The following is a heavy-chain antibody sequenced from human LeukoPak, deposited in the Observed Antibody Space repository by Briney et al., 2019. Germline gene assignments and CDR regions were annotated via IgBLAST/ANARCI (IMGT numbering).Heavy chain of an antibody. CDR2: IWYDGSRD. CDR1: GFTFRNYG. CDR3: ATVRGSDWYMDY. Sequence: PGGSLRLSCAASGFTFRNYGMNWVRQAPGKGREWVALIWYDGSRDYYVDFVKGRFTVSRDNSKNTLYLQMKNLRAEDTAVYYCATVRGSDWYMDYWGQGTLVTVSS. D-gene: IGHD6-19*01. J-gene: IGHJ4*02. V-gene: IGHV3-33*01.